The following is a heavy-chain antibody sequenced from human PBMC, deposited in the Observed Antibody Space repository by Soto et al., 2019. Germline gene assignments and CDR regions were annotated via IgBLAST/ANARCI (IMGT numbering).Heavy chain of an antibody. D-gene: IGHD3-9*01. V-gene: IGHV1-18*01. J-gene: IGHJ4*02. CDR1: GYTFTSYG. Sequence: QVQLVQSGGEVKKPGASVIVSCKASGYTFTSYGFSWVRQAPGQGLEWMGWISAANDNTEYAQKLQGRVTSTPDTSTSTAYMELRSLRSDDTAVYYCARAGLRYFDWASSDFWGQGTLVTVSS. CDR2: ISAANDNT. CDR3: ARAGLRYFDWASSDF.